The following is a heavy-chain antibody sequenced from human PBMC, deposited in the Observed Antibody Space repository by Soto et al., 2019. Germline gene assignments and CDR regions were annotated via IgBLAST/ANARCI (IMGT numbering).Heavy chain of an antibody. CDR2: ISSSSSYI. V-gene: IGHV3-21*01. CDR3: ARDLRLGGSYGIDFDY. Sequence: GGSLRLSCAASGFTFSSYSMNWVRQAPGKGLEWVSSISSSSSYIYYADSVKGRFTISRDNAKNSLYLQMNSLRAEDTAVYYCARDLRLGGSYGIDFDYWGQGTLVTVSS. J-gene: IGHJ4*02. CDR1: GFTFSSYS. D-gene: IGHD5-18*01.